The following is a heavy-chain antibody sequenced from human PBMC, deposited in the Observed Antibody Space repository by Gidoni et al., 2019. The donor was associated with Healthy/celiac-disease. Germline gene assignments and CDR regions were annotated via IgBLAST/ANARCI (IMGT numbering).Heavy chain of an antibody. CDR2: IYYSGST. V-gene: IGHV4-39*01. D-gene: IGHD3-3*01. CDR3: ASEGATIFGVVRDWYFDL. CDR1: GGSISSSSYY. J-gene: IGHJ2*01. Sequence: QLQLQESGPGLVKPSETLSLTCTVSGGSISSSSYYWGWIRQPPGKGLEWIGSIYYSGSTYYNPSLKSRVTISVDTSKNQVSLKLSSVTAADTAVYYCASEGATIFGVVRDWYFDLWGRGTLVTVSS.